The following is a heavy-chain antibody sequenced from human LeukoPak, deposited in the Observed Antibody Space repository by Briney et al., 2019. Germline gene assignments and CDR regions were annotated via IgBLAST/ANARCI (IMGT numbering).Heavy chain of an antibody. Sequence: ASVKVSCKASGYTFTSYYMHWVRQAPGQGLEWMGIINPSCGSTSYAQKFQGRDTMTRDMSTSTVYMELSSLRSEDTAVYYCASGSPFRGYSYGPFDYWGQGTLVTVSS. V-gene: IGHV1-46*01. D-gene: IGHD5-18*01. CDR3: ASGSPFRGYSYGPFDY. J-gene: IGHJ4*02. CDR1: GYTFTSYY. CDR2: INPSCGST.